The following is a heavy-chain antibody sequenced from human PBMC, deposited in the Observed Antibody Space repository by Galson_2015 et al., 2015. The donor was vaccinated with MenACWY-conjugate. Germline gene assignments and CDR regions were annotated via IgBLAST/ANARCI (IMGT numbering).Heavy chain of an antibody. CDR2: IYPGDSDT. Sequence: QSGAEVKKPGESLKISCKGSGYSFTSYWIGWVRQMPGKGLEWMGIIYPGDSDTRYSPSFQGQVTISADKSISTAYLQWSSLKASDTAMYYCATKVEMATIIPYYIDYWGQGTLVTVSS. CDR3: ATKVEMATIIPYYIDY. CDR1: GYSFTSYW. D-gene: IGHD5-24*01. V-gene: IGHV5-51*01. J-gene: IGHJ4*02.